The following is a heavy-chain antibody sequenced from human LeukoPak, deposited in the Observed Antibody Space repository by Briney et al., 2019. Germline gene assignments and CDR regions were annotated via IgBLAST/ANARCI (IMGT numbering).Heavy chain of an antibody. V-gene: IGHV3-23*01. CDR1: GFIFSDYY. Sequence: PGGSLRLSCAASGFIFSDYYMSWIRQAPGKGLEWVSAISGSGGSTYYADSVKGRFTISRDNSKNTLYLQMNSLRAEDTAVYYCASFPHGPYSGSHDYWGQGTLVTVSS. CDR2: ISGSGGST. J-gene: IGHJ4*02. CDR3: ASFPHGPYSGSHDY. D-gene: IGHD1-26*01.